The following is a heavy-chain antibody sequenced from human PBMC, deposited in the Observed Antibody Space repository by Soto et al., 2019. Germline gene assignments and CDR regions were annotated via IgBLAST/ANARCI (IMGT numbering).Heavy chain of an antibody. J-gene: IGHJ6*02. Sequence: GASVKVSCTDSGGTLSSYAISWVRQAHGQGLEWMGGIIPIFGTANYAQKFQGRVTITADESTSTAYMELSSLRSEDTAVYYCARARYCSSTSCPNQKYYGMDVWGQGTTVTVSS. CDR3: ARARYCSSTSCPNQKYYGMDV. CDR2: IIPIFGTA. CDR1: GGTLSSYA. V-gene: IGHV1-69*13. D-gene: IGHD2-2*01.